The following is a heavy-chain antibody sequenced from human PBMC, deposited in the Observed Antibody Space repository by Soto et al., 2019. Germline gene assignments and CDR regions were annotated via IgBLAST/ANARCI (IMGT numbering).Heavy chain of an antibody. CDR2: INSDGSSI. Sequence: GGSLRLSCATSGFTFSSYWMHWVRQVPGKGLVRVSRINSDGSSIKYADSVRGRFTISRDNARNTLYLEMNSLRVEDTALYYCARRIAVAGTYDYWGQGTLVTVSS. V-gene: IGHV3-74*03. CDR3: ARRIAVAGTYDY. D-gene: IGHD6-19*01. J-gene: IGHJ4*02. CDR1: GFTFSSYW.